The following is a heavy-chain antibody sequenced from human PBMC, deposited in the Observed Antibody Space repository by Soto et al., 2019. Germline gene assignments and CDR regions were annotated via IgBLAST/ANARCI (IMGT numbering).Heavy chain of an antibody. V-gene: IGHV1-69*06. CDR3: ASVEWELLGEYNWFDP. Sequence: ASVKVSCKASGGTFSSYAISWVRQAPGQGLEWMGGIIPIFGTANYAQKFQGRVTITADKSTSTAYMELSSLRSEDTAVYYCASVEWELLGEYNWFDPSGQGTLVTGSS. CDR1: GGTFSSYA. J-gene: IGHJ5*02. CDR2: IIPIFGTA. D-gene: IGHD1-26*01.